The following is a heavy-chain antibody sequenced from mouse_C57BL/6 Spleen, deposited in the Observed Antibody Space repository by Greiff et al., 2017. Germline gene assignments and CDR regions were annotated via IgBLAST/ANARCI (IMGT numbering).Heavy chain of an antibody. Sequence: EVKLVESGGGLVQPGGSLSLSCAASGFTFTDYYMSWVRQPPGKALEWLGFIRNKANGYTTEYSASVKGRFTISRDNSQSSLYLHMNALRAEDSATYYCARYEGYSNYHPNWGQGTLVTVSA. D-gene: IGHD2-5*01. CDR2: IRNKANGYTT. CDR3: ARYEGYSNYHPN. J-gene: IGHJ3*01. CDR1: GFTFTDYY. V-gene: IGHV7-3*01.